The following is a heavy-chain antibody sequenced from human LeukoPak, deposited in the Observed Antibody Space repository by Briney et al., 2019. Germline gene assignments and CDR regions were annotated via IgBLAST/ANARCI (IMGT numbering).Heavy chain of an antibody. CDR1: GYIFTGYY. Sequence: ASVKVSCKASGYIFTGYYMRWVRQAPGQGLEWMGWINPNSGVTNYAQKFQGRVTMTRDTSISTTNMELSRLRSDDTAFYYCARSAPTLTYDILTGYLGYWGQGTLVTVSS. CDR2: INPNSGVT. V-gene: IGHV1-2*02. CDR3: ARSAPTLTYDILTGYLGY. J-gene: IGHJ4*02. D-gene: IGHD3-9*01.